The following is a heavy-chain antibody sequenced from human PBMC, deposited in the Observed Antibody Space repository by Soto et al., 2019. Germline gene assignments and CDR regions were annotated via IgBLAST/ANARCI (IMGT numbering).Heavy chain of an antibody. J-gene: IGHJ4*02. CDR2: ISGSGGST. V-gene: IGHV3-23*01. CDR1: GFTFSSYA. CDR3: AKDRNGTTAPDY. D-gene: IGHD1-1*01. Sequence: VQLLESGGGLVQPGGSLRLSCAASGFTFSSYAMSWVRQAPGKGLEWVSAISGSGGSTYYADSVKGRFTISRDKSKNTLYLQMNSLRAEDTAVYYCAKDRNGTTAPDYWGQGTLVTVSS.